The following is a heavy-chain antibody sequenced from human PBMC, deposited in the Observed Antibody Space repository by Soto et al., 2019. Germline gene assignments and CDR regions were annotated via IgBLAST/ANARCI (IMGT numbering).Heavy chain of an antibody. CDR3: AAEPSILGHCSSTSCYYYGMDV. J-gene: IGHJ6*02. Sequence: SVKVSCKASGFTFTSSAVQWVRQARGQRLEWIGWMVVGSGNTNYAQKFQERVTITRDLSTSTAYMALSSLRSEDTAVYYCAAEPSILGHCSSTSCYYYGMDVWGQGTTVTVAS. CDR2: MVVGSGNT. CDR1: GFTFTSSA. V-gene: IGHV1-58*01. D-gene: IGHD2-2*01.